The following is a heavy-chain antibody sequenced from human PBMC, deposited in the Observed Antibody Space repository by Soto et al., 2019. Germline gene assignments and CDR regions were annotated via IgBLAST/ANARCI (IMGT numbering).Heavy chain of an antibody. J-gene: IGHJ3*02. V-gene: IGHV1-46*01. CDR1: GYTFTSYY. CDR3: ARIPRAGRGIAAHRGAFDI. Sequence: QVQLVQSGAEVKKPGASVKVSCKASGYTFTSYYMHWVRQAPGQGLEWIGIINPSGGSTSYAQKFQGRVTMTRDTSTSTVYMELSSLGSEDTAVYSCARIPRAGRGIAAHRGAFDIWGQGTMVTVSS. D-gene: IGHD6-13*01. CDR2: INPSGGST.